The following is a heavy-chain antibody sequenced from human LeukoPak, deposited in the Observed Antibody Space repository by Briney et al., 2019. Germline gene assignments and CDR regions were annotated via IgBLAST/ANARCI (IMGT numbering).Heavy chain of an antibody. D-gene: IGHD6-6*01. J-gene: IGHJ4*02. V-gene: IGHV1-69*04. Sequence: SVKVSCKASGGTFSSYAISWVRQAPGQGLEWMGRIIPILGIANYAQKFQGRVTMTRNTSISTAYMELSSLRSEDTAVYYCAREGGYSSSSFDYWGQGTLVTVSS. CDR1: GGTFSSYA. CDR3: AREGGYSSSSFDY. CDR2: IIPILGIA.